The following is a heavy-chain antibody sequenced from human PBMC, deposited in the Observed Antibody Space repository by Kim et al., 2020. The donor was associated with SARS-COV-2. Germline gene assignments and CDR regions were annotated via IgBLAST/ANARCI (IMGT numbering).Heavy chain of an antibody. CDR1: GGSISSYY. D-gene: IGHD2-15*01. V-gene: IGHV4-59*01. Sequence: SETLSLTCTVSGGSISSYYWSWIRQPPGKGLEWIGYIYYSGSTNYNPSLKSRVTISVDTSKNQFSLKLSSVTAADTAVYYCASSTVVVAYVLDYWGQGTLVTVSS. CDR3: ASSTVVVAYVLDY. J-gene: IGHJ4*02. CDR2: IYYSGST.